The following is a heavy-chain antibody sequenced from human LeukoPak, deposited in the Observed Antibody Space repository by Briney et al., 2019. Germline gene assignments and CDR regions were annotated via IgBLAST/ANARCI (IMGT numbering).Heavy chain of an antibody. CDR3: ARARLETSYGYYFDY. D-gene: IGHD5-12*01. V-gene: IGHV4-61*02. J-gene: IGHJ4*02. CDR1: GGSISSGSYY. Sequence: SQTLSLTCTVSGGSISSGSYYWSWIRQPAGKGLEWIGRIYTSGSTNYNPSLKSRVTISVDTSKNQFPLKLSSVTAADTAVYYCARARLETSYGYYFDYWGQGTLVTVSS. CDR2: IYTSGST.